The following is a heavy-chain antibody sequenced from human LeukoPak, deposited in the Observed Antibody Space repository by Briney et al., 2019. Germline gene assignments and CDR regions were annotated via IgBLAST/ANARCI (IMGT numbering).Heavy chain of an antibody. CDR3: AKDRGLYDSSGYYYRIFDY. J-gene: IGHJ4*02. V-gene: IGHV4-4*07. CDR2: IFTSGTT. CDR1: GGSINNYY. Sequence: PSETLSLTCSLPGGSINNYYWSWIRQPPGKGLEWIGRIFTSGTTIYNPSPKSRVTMSVYTSKNQFSLKLSSGNAADTAVYYCAKDRGLYDSSGYYYRIFDYWGQGTLVTVSS. D-gene: IGHD3-22*01.